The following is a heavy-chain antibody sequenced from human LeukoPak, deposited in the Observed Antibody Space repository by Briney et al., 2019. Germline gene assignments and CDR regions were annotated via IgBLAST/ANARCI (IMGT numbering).Heavy chain of an antibody. Sequence: ASVKVSCKASGYTFTGYYVHWVRQVPGQGLEWMGWINPNNSATNFPQKFQGRVTLTRDTSITTAYMELSRLRSDDTAVYYCARVLKDGYNNGNFQHWGQGTLVTVSS. D-gene: IGHD5-24*01. CDR1: GYTFTGYY. J-gene: IGHJ1*01. V-gene: IGHV1-2*02. CDR3: ARVLKDGYNNGNFQH. CDR2: INPNNSAT.